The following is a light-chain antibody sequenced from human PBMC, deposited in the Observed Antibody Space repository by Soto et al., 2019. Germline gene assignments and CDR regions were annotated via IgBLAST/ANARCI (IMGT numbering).Light chain of an antibody. V-gene: IGKV3-15*01. CDR1: QSVISTY. CDR3: QQYSNCPPIT. J-gene: IGKJ5*01. Sequence: IVLTQAPATLSLSPWERPTLPCRASQSVISTYLAWYQQKPGQAPRLLFYETSTRATGIPARFSGSGSGTELTPTISSLQSEDFAAYYGQQYSNCPPITFGQGTRLEIK. CDR2: ETS.